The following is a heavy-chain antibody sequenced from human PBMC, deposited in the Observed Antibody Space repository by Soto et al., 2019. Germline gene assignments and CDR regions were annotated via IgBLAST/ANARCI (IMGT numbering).Heavy chain of an antibody. CDR3: ARRGSSGWFSQ. CDR1: GVGFASRS. V-gene: IGHV1-69*02. CDR2: INPIRGIA. J-gene: IGHJ4*02. D-gene: IGHD6-19*01. Sequence: SVKACSEECGVGFASRSRRWLHQAPGQGLEWMGRINPIRGIASYAQKFQGRVTITADKSTSTAYMELSSLRSEDTAVYYCARRGSSGWFSQWGQGTLVTVSS.